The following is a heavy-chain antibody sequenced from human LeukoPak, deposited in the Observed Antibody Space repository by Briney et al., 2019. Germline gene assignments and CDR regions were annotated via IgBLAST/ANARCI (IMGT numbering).Heavy chain of an antibody. Sequence: GSLRLSCAVSGITLSNYGMTWVRQAPGKGLEWVAGISDSGGRTNYADSVKGRFTISRDNAKNSLYLQMNSLRAEDTAVYYCARDPSLYYYGSGSYFDYWGQGTLVTVSS. CDR1: GITLSNYG. V-gene: IGHV3-23*01. D-gene: IGHD3-10*01. CDR3: ARDPSLYYYGSGSYFDY. J-gene: IGHJ4*02. CDR2: ISDSGGRT.